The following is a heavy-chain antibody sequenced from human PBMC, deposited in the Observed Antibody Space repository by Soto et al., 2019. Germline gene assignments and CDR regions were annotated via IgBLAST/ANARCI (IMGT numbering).Heavy chain of an antibody. Sequence: QVQLVQSGAEVKKPGASVKVSCKASGYTFTSYGISWVRQAPGQGLEWMGWISAYNGNTNYAQKLQGRATMTTDTATSTAYTELRSLRSDDTAVYYCARDSPRSSWYYYYYGMDVWGQGTTVTVSS. J-gene: IGHJ6*02. CDR1: GYTFTSYG. D-gene: IGHD6-13*01. CDR2: ISAYNGNT. V-gene: IGHV1-18*01. CDR3: ARDSPRSSWYYYYYGMDV.